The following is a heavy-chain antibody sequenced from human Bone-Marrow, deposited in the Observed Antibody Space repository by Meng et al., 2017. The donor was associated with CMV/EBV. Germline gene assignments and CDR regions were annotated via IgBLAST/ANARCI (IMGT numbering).Heavy chain of an antibody. CDR3: ARHGVVGATIFDY. V-gene: IGHV5-51*01. Sequence: KASGYSFNSYWIGWVRQRPGKGLEWMGIIYPGDSDTRYSPSFQGQVTISADKSISTAYLQWSSLKASDTAMYYCARHGVVGATIFDYWGQGTLVTVSS. CDR1: GYSFNSYW. D-gene: IGHD1-26*01. CDR2: IYPGDSDT. J-gene: IGHJ4*02.